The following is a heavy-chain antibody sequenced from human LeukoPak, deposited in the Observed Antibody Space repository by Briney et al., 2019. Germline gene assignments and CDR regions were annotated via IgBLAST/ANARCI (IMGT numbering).Heavy chain of an antibody. V-gene: IGHV3-23*01. CDR2: ISGSGGST. J-gene: IGHJ4*02. CDR1: GFTFSSYA. Sequence: GGSLRLSCAASGFTFSSYAMSWVRQAPGKGLERVSAISGSGGSTYYADSVKGRFTISRDNSKNTLYLQMNSLRAEDTAVYYCAKGVAVAITSPFFDNWGQGTLVTVSS. D-gene: IGHD3-22*01. CDR3: AKGVAVAITSPFFDN.